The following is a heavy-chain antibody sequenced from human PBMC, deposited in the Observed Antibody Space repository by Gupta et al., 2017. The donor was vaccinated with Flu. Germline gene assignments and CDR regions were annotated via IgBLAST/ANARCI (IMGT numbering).Heavy chain of an antibody. J-gene: IGHJ4*02. Sequence: QAPGKGLEWVSGISWNGGRIVYADSVEGRFTISRDNAKNSLYLQMNSLRAEDTALYYCAKDLFDSSGDYYFDYWGQGTLVTVSS. CDR3: AKDLFDSSGDYYFDY. CDR2: ISWNGGRI. D-gene: IGHD3-22*01. V-gene: IGHV3-9*01.